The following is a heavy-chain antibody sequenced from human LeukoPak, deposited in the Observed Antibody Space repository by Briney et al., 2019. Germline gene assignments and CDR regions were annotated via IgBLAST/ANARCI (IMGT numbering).Heavy chain of an antibody. D-gene: IGHD4-11*01. CDR1: GGSFSGYY. V-gene: IGHV4-34*01. J-gene: IGHJ6*02. CDR2: INHRGST. Sequence: PSETLSLTCAVYGGSFSGYYWSWIRQPPGKGLEWIGEINHRGSTNYNPSLKSRVTISVDTSKNQFSLKLSSVTAADTAVYYCARGRTTETTFYYYYYGMDVWGQGTTVTVSS. CDR3: ARGRTTETTFYYYYYGMDV.